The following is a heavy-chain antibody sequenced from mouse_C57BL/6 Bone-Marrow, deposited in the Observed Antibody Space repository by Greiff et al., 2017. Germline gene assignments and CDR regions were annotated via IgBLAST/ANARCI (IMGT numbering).Heavy chain of an antibody. CDR3: ARTRNYYGSSFAY. CDR1: GYAFSSSW. J-gene: IGHJ3*01. CDR2: IYPGDGDT. V-gene: IGHV1-82*01. D-gene: IGHD1-1*01. Sequence: VQLQQSGPELVKPGASVKLSCKASGYAFSSSWMNWVKQRPGKGLEWIGRIYPGDGDTNYNGKFKGKATLTADKSSSTAYMQLSSLTSEDAAVYFCARTRNYYGSSFAYWGQGTLVTVSA.